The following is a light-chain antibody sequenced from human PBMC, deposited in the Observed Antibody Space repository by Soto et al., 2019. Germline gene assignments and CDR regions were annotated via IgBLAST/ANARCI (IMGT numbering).Light chain of an antibody. CDR1: TSNIGSNT. J-gene: IGLJ2*01. V-gene: IGLV1-44*01. CDR2: NSH. CDR3: AAWDDTLNGFVV. Sequence: QSVLTQPPSVSGTPGQRVTISCSGSTSNIGSNTVNWYQQVPGTAPKLLIYNSHQRPSGVSDRFSGSKSGTSAFLVISGLRSADEADYYCAAWDDTLNGFVVFGGGTKLTVL.